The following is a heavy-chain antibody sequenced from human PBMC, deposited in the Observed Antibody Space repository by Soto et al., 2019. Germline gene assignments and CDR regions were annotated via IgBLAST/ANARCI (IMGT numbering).Heavy chain of an antibody. V-gene: IGHV4-59*08. CDR3: ARAHCSGGSCYSGDFDY. CDR1: GGSISSYY. Sequence: SETLSLTCTVSGGSISSYYWSWIRQPPGKGLEWIGYIYYSGSTNYNPSLKSRVTISVDTSKNQFSLKLSSVTAADTSVYYCARAHCSGGSCYSGDFDYWGQGTLVTVSS. CDR2: IYYSGST. J-gene: IGHJ4*02. D-gene: IGHD2-15*01.